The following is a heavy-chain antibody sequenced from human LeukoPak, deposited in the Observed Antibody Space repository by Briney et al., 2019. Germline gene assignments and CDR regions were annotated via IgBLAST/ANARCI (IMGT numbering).Heavy chain of an antibody. Sequence: GESLKISCKGSGYSFFSYWIGWVRQMPGKGLEWMGIIYPGDSDTRYSPSFEGQVTISADKSINTAYLQWSSLKASDTAMYYCARRGIAARAPPDYWGQGTLVTVSS. CDR2: IYPGDSDT. V-gene: IGHV5-51*01. CDR1: GYSFFSYW. CDR3: ARRGIAARAPPDY. D-gene: IGHD6-6*01. J-gene: IGHJ4*02.